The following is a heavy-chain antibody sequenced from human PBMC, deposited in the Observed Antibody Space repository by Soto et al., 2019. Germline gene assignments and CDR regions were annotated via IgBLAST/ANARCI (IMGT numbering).Heavy chain of an antibody. CDR3: ARYGGSSWGNFDY. CDR1: GGCISRYY. V-gene: IGHV4-59*01. D-gene: IGHD6-13*01. J-gene: IGHJ4*02. Sequence: SETLELSCTVSGGCISRYYLCWILQPPGKGLEWIGYIYYSGSTNYNPSLKSRVTISVDTSKNQFSLKLSSVTAADTAVYYCARYGGSSWGNFDYWGQGTLVTVS. CDR2: IYYSGST.